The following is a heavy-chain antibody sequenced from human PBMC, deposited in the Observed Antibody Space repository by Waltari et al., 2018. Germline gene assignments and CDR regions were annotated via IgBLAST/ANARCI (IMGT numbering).Heavy chain of an antibody. CDR3: ARDAQFESSGYDYFFDH. Sequence: EVHLVDSGGDLIQPGGSLRLSCEASGFTVSSSRMNWGRQAPGKGLEWIAHLGRRPGDIRYALSVLGRFTISSDKAKNSVYLQMDNLRGEDTAVYFCARDAQFESSGYDYFFDHWGRGTLVTVSS. J-gene: IGHJ4*02. D-gene: IGHD3-22*01. V-gene: IGHV3-48*01. CDR1: GFTVSSSR. CDR2: LGRRPGDI.